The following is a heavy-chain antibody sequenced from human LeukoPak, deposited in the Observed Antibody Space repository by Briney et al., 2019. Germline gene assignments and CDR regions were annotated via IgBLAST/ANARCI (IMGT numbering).Heavy chain of an antibody. CDR3: TTGITMVRGVIHLIDY. CDR1: GFTFSNAW. Sequence: GGSLRLSCAASGFTFSNAWMSWVRQAPGKGLEWVGRIKSKTDGGTTDYAAPVKGRFTISRDDSKDTLYLQMNSLKTEDTAVYYCTTGITMVRGVIHLIDYWGQGTLVTVSS. V-gene: IGHV3-15*01. D-gene: IGHD3-10*01. CDR2: IKSKTDGGTT. J-gene: IGHJ4*02.